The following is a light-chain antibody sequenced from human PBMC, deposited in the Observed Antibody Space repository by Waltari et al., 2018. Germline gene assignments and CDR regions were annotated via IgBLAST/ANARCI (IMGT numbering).Light chain of an antibody. J-gene: IGKJ4*01. Sequence: EIVMTQSPATLSVYPGERATLSCRATQSVSNNLAWFQHKPGQPPRLLIYGASSRAAGIPARFSGSGSGADFTLTISSLKSEDFALYYCQQYNSWPLTFGGGTKVEIK. CDR1: QSVSNN. V-gene: IGKV3-15*01. CDR3: QQYNSWPLT. CDR2: GAS.